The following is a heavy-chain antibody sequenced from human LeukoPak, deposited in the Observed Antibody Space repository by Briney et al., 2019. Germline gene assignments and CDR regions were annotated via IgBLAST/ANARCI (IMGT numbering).Heavy chain of an antibody. V-gene: IGHV3-23*01. Sequence: GGSLRLSCASSGFTLSSYTMSWVRQAPGKGLEWVSAMSGSGSGGGTYYADSVKGRFTISRDNSKNTLYLQMNSLRAEDTAVYYCAKAALPREYCSSTSCPTDFDYRGQGTLVTVSS. D-gene: IGHD2-2*01. CDR2: MSGSGSGGGT. CDR1: GFTLSSYT. J-gene: IGHJ4*02. CDR3: AKAALPREYCSSTSCPTDFDY.